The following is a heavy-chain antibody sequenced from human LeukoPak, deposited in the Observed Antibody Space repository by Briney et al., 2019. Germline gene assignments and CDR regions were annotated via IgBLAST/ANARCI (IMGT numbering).Heavy chain of an antibody. CDR3: ASYKLPGMVTTWAFDY. CDR1: GFTFSSYG. D-gene: IGHD4-17*01. Sequence: GRSLRLSCAASGFTFSSYGMHWVRQAPGKGLEWVAVISYDGSNKYYADSVKGRFTISRDNAKNSLYLQMNSLRAEDTAVYYCASYKLPGMVTTWAFDYWGQGTLVTVSS. V-gene: IGHV3-30*03. J-gene: IGHJ4*02. CDR2: ISYDGSNK.